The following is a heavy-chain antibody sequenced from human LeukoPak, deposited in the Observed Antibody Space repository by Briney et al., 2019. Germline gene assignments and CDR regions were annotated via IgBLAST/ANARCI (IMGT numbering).Heavy chain of an antibody. Sequence: GGSLRLSCAASGFTFSSYAMHWVRQAPGKGLEWVAVISYDGSNKYYADSVKGRFTISRDNSKNTLYLQMNSLRAEDTAVYYCARDSQRGYSSGWPYYYYYYYMDVWGKGTTVTVSS. CDR3: ARDSQRGYSSGWPYYYYYYYMDV. D-gene: IGHD6-19*01. CDR1: GFTFSSYA. CDR2: ISYDGSNK. J-gene: IGHJ6*03. V-gene: IGHV3-30*04.